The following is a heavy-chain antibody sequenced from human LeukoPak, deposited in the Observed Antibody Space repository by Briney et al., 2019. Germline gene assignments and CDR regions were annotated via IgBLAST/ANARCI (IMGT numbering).Heavy chain of an antibody. J-gene: IGHJ5*02. V-gene: IGHV3-23*01. CDR1: GFTFSSYG. Sequence: GGSLRLSCAASGFTFSSYGMSWVRQAPGKGLEWVSAISGSGGSTYYADSVKGRFTISRDNSKNTLYLQMNSLRAEDTAVYYCARGGRYYDSRGTGSGPWGQGTLVTVSS. CDR2: ISGSGGST. CDR3: ARGGRYYDSRGTGSGP. D-gene: IGHD3-22*01.